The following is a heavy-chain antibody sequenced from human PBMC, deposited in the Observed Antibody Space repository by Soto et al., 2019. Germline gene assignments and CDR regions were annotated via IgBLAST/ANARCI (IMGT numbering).Heavy chain of an antibody. Sequence: SETLSLTCTVSGGSISSYYWSWIRQPPGKGLEWIGYIYYSGSTNYNPSLKSRVTISVDTSKNQFSLKLSSVTAADTAVHYCARDQGYHLWGSFAFDIWGQGTMVTVSS. D-gene: IGHD3-3*02. CDR2: IYYSGST. CDR1: GGSISSYY. J-gene: IGHJ3*02. V-gene: IGHV4-59*01. CDR3: ARDQGYHLWGSFAFDI.